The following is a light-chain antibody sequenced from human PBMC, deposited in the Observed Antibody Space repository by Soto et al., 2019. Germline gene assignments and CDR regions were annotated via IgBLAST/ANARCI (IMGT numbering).Light chain of an antibody. J-gene: IGKJ1*01. CDR3: QQYGSSSWT. V-gene: IGKV3-20*01. CDR2: GTS. Sequence: EIVLTQSPGTLSLSPGKRATLSCRASQSVSSSYLAWYQQKPGQAPRLLIYGTSSRATAIPDRFSGSGSGTDFTLTIIRLEPEDFAVYYCQQYGSSSWTLGPGTKVDIK. CDR1: QSVSSSY.